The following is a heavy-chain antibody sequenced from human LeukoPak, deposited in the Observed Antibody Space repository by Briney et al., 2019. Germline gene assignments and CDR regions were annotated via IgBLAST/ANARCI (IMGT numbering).Heavy chain of an antibody. Sequence: ASVKVSCKASGYTFISYQMHWVRRAPGQGLEWMGIINPTGGSTSHAQKFQGRVTMTRDTSTSTVYMELSSLRSEDTAVYYCARKGSSSCFDYWGQGTLVTVSS. J-gene: IGHJ4*02. CDR2: INPTGGST. CDR3: ARKGSSSCFDY. D-gene: IGHD6-6*01. CDR1: GYTFISYQ. V-gene: IGHV1-46*01.